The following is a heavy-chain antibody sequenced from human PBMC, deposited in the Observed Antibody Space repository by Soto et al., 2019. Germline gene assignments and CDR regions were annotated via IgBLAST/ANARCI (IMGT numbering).Heavy chain of an antibody. D-gene: IGHD5-18*01. J-gene: IGHJ5*02. CDR3: ARAGPAMVQYNWFDP. CDR1: GGSFSGYY. Sequence: QVQLQQWGAGLLKPSETLSLTCAVYGGSFSGYYWSWIRQPPGKGLEWIGEINHSGSTNYNPSLKRRVTISVDTSKNQFSLKLSSVTAADTAVYYCARAGPAMVQYNWFDPWGQGTLVTVSS. CDR2: INHSGST. V-gene: IGHV4-34*01.